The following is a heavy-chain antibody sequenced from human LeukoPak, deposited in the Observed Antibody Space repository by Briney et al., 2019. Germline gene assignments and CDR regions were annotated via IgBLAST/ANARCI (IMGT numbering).Heavy chain of an antibody. CDR2: IIPIFGTA. V-gene: IGHV1-69*01. CDR3: ARDPVGYSYGTTYYYYYMDV. Sequence: RASVKVSCKASGGTFSSYAISWVRQAPGQGLEWMGGIIPIFGTANYAQKFQGRVTITADESTSTAYMELSSLRSEDAAVYYCARDPVGYSYGTTYYYYYMDVWGKGTTVTVSS. D-gene: IGHD5-18*01. J-gene: IGHJ6*03. CDR1: GGTFSSYA.